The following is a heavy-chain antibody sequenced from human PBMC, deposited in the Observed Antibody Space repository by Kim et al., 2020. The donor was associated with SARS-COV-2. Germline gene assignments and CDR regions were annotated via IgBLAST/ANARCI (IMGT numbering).Heavy chain of an antibody. V-gene: IGHV3-23*01. CDR3: LKGGWEWIWDY. CDR1: GFTFTGHS. Sequence: GGSLRLSCTTSGFTFTGHSMSWVRQAPGKGLEWVSSIDGSDGTTYYVDSVKGRFSISINDSKNTLYLQMSALRADDTAASYCLKGGWEWIWDYWGQGTLVTVSS. J-gene: IGHJ4*02. D-gene: IGHD1-26*01. CDR2: IDGSDGTT.